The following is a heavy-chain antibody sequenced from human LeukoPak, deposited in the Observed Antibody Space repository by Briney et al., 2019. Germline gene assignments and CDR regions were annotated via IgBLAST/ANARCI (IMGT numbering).Heavy chain of an antibody. D-gene: IGHD3-16*01. V-gene: IGHV1-69*13. Sequence: GASVKVSCKASRGTFSNYAISWVRQAPGQGLEWMGGIIPNSGTAIYAQKFQGRVAITADESTSTAYMELSSLRSEDTAVYYCARDPIYDYVWGSYSSYYFDYWGQGTLVTVSS. CDR3: ARDPIYDYVWGSYSSYYFDY. J-gene: IGHJ4*02. CDR2: IIPNSGTA. CDR1: RGTFSNYA.